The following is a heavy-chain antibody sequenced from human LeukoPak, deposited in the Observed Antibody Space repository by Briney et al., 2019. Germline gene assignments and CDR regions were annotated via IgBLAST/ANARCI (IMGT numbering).Heavy chain of an antibody. CDR3: ARDSLNDYYDSSGYHTFDY. D-gene: IGHD3-22*01. V-gene: IGHV3-7*05. Sequence: GGSLRLSCAASGFTFSTYWMTWLRQAPGKGLEWVANIKQDGSQKYYVDSVKGRFTISRDNAKNSLYLQMNSLRAEDTAVYYCARDSLNDYYDSSGYHTFDYWGQGTLVTVSS. CDR1: GFTFSTYW. J-gene: IGHJ4*02. CDR2: IKQDGSQK.